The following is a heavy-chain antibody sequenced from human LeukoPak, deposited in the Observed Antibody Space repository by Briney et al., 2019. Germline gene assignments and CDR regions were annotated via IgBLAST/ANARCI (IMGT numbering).Heavy chain of an antibody. D-gene: IGHD1-26*01. CDR2: FSPSGGGT. V-gene: IGHV3-23*01. J-gene: IGHJ4*02. Sequence: GGSLRLSCAASGFTFSRFSMNWVRQAPGKGLEWVSAFSPSGGGTYYADSVKGRFTISRDNSKNTLYLQMNSLRAEDTAVYYCARALRIYYYFDYWGQGTLVTVSS. CDR1: GFTFSRFS. CDR3: ARALRIYYYFDY.